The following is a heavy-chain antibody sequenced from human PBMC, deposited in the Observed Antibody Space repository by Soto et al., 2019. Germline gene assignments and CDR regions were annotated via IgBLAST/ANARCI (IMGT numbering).Heavy chain of an antibody. CDR2: IYYSGTT. V-gene: IGHV4-28*01. Sequence: QVQLQESGPGLVKPSDTLSLTCAVSGYSISSSNWWGWIRQPPGKGLEGIGYIYYSGTTYYNPSLKSRVTLSVDTSKHQFSLKLTSVTAVDAAVYYCARREIQGPIDYWGQGTLVTVSS. CDR1: GYSISSSNW. CDR3: ARREIQGPIDY. D-gene: IGHD1-26*01. J-gene: IGHJ4*02.